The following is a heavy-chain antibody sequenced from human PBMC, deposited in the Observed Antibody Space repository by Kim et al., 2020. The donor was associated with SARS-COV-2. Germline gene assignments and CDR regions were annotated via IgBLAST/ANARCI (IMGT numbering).Heavy chain of an antibody. CDR3: ARSDPSNYYGMDV. V-gene: IGHV1-69*13. D-gene: IGHD3-3*02. Sequence: SVKVSCKASGGTFSSYAISWVRQAPGQGLEWMGGIIPIFGTANYAQKFQGRVTITADESTSTAYMELSSLRSEDTAVYYCARSDPSNYYGMDVWGQGTTVTVSS. CDR1: GGTFSSYA. J-gene: IGHJ6*02. CDR2: IIPIFGTA.